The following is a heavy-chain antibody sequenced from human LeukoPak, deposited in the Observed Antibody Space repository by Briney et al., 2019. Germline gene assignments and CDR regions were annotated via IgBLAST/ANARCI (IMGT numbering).Heavy chain of an antibody. CDR3: ARGPVHTDMLLGYMDV. J-gene: IGHJ6*03. CDR2: ISSSSSYK. D-gene: IGHD1-1*01. CDR1: GFTFREYS. V-gene: IGHV3-21*01. Sequence: GGSLRLACAASGFTFREYSMKWVRQAPGKGLEWVSYISSSSSYKYYADSVKGRFTVSRDSDTNSLFLQMNSLRAEDTAVYFCARGPVHTDMLLGYMDVWGKGTTVTVSS.